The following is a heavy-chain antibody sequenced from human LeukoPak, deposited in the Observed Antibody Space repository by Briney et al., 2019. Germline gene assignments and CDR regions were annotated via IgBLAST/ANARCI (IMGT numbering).Heavy chain of an antibody. CDR3: ARVFGIYYFDF. J-gene: IGHJ4*02. D-gene: IGHD2-21*01. CDR2: ISGSGGST. Sequence: GGSLRLSCAASGFTFSSYAMSWVRQAPGKGLEWVSAISGSGGSTYYADSVKGRFTISRDNSKNTLYLQMNSLRAENTAVYYCARVFGIYYFDFWGQGTLVTVSS. CDR1: GFTFSSYA. V-gene: IGHV3-23*01.